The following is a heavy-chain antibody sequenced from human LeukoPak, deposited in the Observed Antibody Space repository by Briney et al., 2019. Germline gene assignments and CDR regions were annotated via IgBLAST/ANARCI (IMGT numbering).Heavy chain of an antibody. V-gene: IGHV3-30*02. CDR1: GFTFSSYA. Sequence: TGGSLRLSCAASGFTFSSYAMHWVRQAPGKGLEWVAFIQYDGNTEYYADSVKGRFTNSRDKSKKTMYLQMNTLRAEDTAVYYRARGSSWAFDIWGQGTKVTVSS. CDR3: ARGSSWAFDI. CDR2: IQYDGNTE. J-gene: IGHJ3*02.